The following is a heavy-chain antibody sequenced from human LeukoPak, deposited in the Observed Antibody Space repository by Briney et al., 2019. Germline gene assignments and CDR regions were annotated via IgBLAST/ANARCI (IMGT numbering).Heavy chain of an antibody. CDR2: INPNSGAT. J-gene: IGHJ4*02. CDR3: AREGREFGPHKLAGFDY. CDR1: GYTFTSYY. Sequence: ASVKVSCKAFGYTFTSYYMHWVRQAPGQGLEWMGWINPNSGATNYVQEFQGRVTMTRDTSITTAYMELSGLRSDDTAVYYCAREGREFGPHKLAGFDYWGQGTLVTVSS. D-gene: IGHD3-10*01. V-gene: IGHV1-2*02.